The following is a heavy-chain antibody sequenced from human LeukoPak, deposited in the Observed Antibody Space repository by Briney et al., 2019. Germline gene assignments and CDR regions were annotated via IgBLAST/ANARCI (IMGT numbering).Heavy chain of an antibody. J-gene: IGHJ4*02. CDR1: GFIFSNYA. CDR3: AKWQLHGERWGGFDY. V-gene: IGHV3-23*01. D-gene: IGHD4-23*01. Sequence: GGSLRLPCAASGFIFSNYALAWVRQAPGKGLEWVSLISPRGDKTYYGDSVKGRFTVSRDNSKNTLFLQLSSLRVEDTAMYFCAKWQLHGERWGGFDYWGQGALVTVSS. CDR2: ISPRGDKT.